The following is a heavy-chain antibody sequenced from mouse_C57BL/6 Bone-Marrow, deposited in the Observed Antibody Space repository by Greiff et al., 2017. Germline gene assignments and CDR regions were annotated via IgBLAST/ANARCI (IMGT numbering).Heavy chain of an antibody. J-gene: IGHJ2*01. V-gene: IGHV5-17*01. CDR1: GFTFSDYG. CDR3: AREYYYSNPYY. D-gene: IGHD2-5*01. CDR2: ISSGSSTI. Sequence: EVTLVESGGGLVKPGGSLKLSCAASGFTFSDYGMHWVRQAPEKGLEWVAYISSGSSTIYYADPVKGRFTISRDNAKNTLFLQMTSLRSEDTAMYYCAREYYYSNPYYWGQGTTLTVSS.